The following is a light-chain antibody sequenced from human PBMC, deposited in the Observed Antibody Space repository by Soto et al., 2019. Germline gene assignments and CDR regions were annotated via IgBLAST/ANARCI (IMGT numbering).Light chain of an antibody. CDR3: SSYAGSYTWV. CDR1: SSDVGGYNY. J-gene: IGLJ3*02. CDR2: DVS. Sequence: QSALTQPRSVSGSPGQSVTISCTGTSSDVGGYNYVSWYQQHPGKAPKLMIYDVSQRPSGVPDRFSGSKSGNTASLTISGLQADDDADYYCSSYAGSYTWVFAGGTKVTVL. V-gene: IGLV2-11*01.